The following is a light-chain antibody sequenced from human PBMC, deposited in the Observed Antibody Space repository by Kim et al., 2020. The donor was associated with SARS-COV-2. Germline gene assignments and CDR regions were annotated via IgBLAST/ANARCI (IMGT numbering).Light chain of an antibody. CDR3: NSRDSSGNQLV. J-gene: IGLJ2*01. CDR2: GKN. CDR1: SLRSYY. V-gene: IGLV3-19*01. Sequence: LGQTVRITCQGDSLRSYYASWYQQKPGQAPVLVIYGKNNRPSGIPDRFSGSSSGNTASWTITGAQAQDEADYYCNSRDSSGNQLVFGGGTQLTVL.